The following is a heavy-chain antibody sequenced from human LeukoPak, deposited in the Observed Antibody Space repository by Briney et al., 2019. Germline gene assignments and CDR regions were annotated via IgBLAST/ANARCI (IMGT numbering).Heavy chain of an antibody. CDR1: GGSISSYY. V-gene: IGHV4-59*01. CDR3: ARDRYYYDSSGSFDI. Sequence: SGTLSLTCTVSGGSISSYYWSWIRQPPGKGLEWIGYIYYSGSTNYNPSLKSRVTISVDTSKNQFSLKLSSVTAADTAVYYCARDRYYYDSSGSFDIWGHGTMVTVSS. CDR2: IYYSGST. J-gene: IGHJ3*02. D-gene: IGHD3-22*01.